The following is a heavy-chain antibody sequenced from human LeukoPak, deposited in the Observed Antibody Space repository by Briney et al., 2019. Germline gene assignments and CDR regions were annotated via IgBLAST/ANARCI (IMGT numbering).Heavy chain of an antibody. J-gene: IGHJ3*02. CDR2: ISGGRDTM. CDR1: GFAFSSYE. CDR3: ARDVEGGTFDI. V-gene: IGHV3-48*03. Sequence: TGGSLRLSCAASGFAFSSYEMNWVRQAPGKGPEWISYISGGRDTMYYADSVKGRFTISRDNAKNSLFLEMSSLRADDTAVYFCARDVEGGTFDIWGQGTTVTVSS. D-gene: IGHD3-16*01.